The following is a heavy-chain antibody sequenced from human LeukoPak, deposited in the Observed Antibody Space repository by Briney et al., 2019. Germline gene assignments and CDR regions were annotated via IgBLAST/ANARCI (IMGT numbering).Heavy chain of an antibody. CDR2: INHSGIT. J-gene: IGHJ4*02. CDR3: ATAVPAGGYYSSPEAFDN. D-gene: IGHD2-2*01. V-gene: IGHV4-34*01. Sequence: SETLSLTCAVSGGSFRGYYWSWIRQPPGHGLESIGEINHSGITNYNPSLKTRVIISLDTSKNQFSLKLSSVLAAGTAVYYCATAVPAGGYYSSPEAFDNWGQGTLVTVSS. CDR1: GGSFRGYY.